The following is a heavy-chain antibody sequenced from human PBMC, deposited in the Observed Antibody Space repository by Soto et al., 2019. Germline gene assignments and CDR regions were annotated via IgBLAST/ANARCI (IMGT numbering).Heavy chain of an antibody. J-gene: IGHJ4*02. CDR1: GGSISSGDYY. CDR2: ICYSGST. D-gene: IGHD3-10*01. CDR3: AKSPFGEFHY. V-gene: IGHV4-30-4*01. Sequence: SETLSLTCTVSGGSISSGDYYWSWIRQPPGKGLEWIGYICYSGSTYYNPSLKSRVTISVDTSKNQFSLKLSSVTAADTAVYYCAKSPFGEFHYWGQGTLVTVSS.